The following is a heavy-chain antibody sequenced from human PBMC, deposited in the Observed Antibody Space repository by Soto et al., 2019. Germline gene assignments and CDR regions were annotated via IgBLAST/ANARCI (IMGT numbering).Heavy chain of an antibody. CDR3: ASVIAAAGTYYFDY. CDR2: IYYSGST. V-gene: IGHV4-31*03. J-gene: IGHJ4*02. CDR1: GGSISSGGYY. D-gene: IGHD6-13*01. Sequence: SETLSLTCTVSGGSISSGGYYWSWIRQDPGKGLEWIGYIYYSGSTYYNPSHKSRVTISVDTSKNQFSLKLSSVTAADTAVYYCASVIAAAGTYYFDYWGQGTLVTVSS.